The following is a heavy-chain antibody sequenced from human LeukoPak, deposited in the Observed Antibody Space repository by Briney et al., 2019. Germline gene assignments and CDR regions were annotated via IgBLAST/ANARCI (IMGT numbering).Heavy chain of an antibody. CDR3: ARVLRYFDWLPPDAFDI. Sequence: SVKVSCKASGGTFSSYTISWVRQAPGQGLEWMGRIIPILGIANYAQKFQGRVTITADKSTSTAYMELSSLRSEDTAVYYCARVLRYFDWLPPDAFDIWGQGTMVTVSS. V-gene: IGHV1-69*02. D-gene: IGHD3-9*01. CDR1: GGTFSSYT. CDR2: IIPILGIA. J-gene: IGHJ3*02.